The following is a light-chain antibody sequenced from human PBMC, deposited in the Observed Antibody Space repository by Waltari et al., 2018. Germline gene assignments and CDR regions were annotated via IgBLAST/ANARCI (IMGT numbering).Light chain of an antibody. J-gene: IGKJ2*01. CDR1: QSVGNY. CDR2: DAS. Sequence: EIVLTQSPATLSLSPGDTATLSCRASQSVGNYLAWYQQKPGQAPRLLIYDASNRATGIPARFRGSGSGTDFTLTISSLEAEDFAVYYCQQRSNWTPHTCGQGARLEIK. V-gene: IGKV3-11*01. CDR3: QQRSNWTPHT.